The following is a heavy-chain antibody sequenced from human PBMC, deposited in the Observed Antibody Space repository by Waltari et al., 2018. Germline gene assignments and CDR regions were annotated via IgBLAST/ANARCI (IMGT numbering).Heavy chain of an antibody. Sequence: NWIRQPPGKGLEGIGYIYYSGSTDYNPSLTSRVTISVHTSKNQFSLKLSSVTAADTAVYYCARGAAYGSGSYTYYYWGQGTLVTVSS. V-gene: IGHV4-59*01. J-gene: IGHJ4*02. CDR2: IYYSGST. CDR3: ARGAAYGSGSYTYYY. D-gene: IGHD3-10*01.